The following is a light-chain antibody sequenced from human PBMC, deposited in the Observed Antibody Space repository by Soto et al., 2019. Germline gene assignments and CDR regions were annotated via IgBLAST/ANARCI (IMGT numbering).Light chain of an antibody. CDR3: CSYAASSVHV. J-gene: IGLJ1*01. CDR1: SSVVGTFNL. Sequence: QSVLTQVASVSGSPGQSITISCTGTSSVVGTFNLVSWYQQHPGKAPRLMIYEVIKRPSGVSNRFSGSKSGNTASLTISGLQAEDEADYYCCSYAASSVHVFGPVTKVTV. CDR2: EVI. V-gene: IGLV2-23*02.